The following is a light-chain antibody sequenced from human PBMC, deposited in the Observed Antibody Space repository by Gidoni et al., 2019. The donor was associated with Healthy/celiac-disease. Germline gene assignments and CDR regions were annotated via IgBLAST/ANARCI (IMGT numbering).Light chain of an antibody. CDR3: QQSYSTPLFT. Sequence: DIQITPSPSSLSASVGDRVTITCRASQSISSYLNWYQQKPGKAPKLLIYDAASLQSGVPSRFSGSGSGTDFTLTISSLQPEDFATYYCQQSYSTPLFTFGPGTKVEIK. CDR2: DAA. CDR1: QSISSY. J-gene: IGKJ3*01. V-gene: IGKV1-39*01.